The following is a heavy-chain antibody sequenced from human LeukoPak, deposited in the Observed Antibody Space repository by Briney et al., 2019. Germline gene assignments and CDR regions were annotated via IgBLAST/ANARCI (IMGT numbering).Heavy chain of an antibody. V-gene: IGHV4-34*01. J-gene: IGHJ4*02. CDR3: AREYSSSWYRLPHPRTPFDY. CDR1: GGSFSGYY. CDR2: INHSGST. Sequence: PSETLSLTCAVYGGSFSGYYWSWIRQPPGKGLEWIGEINHSGSTNYNPSLKSRVTISVDTSKNQFSLKLSSVTAADTAVYYCAREYSSSWYRLPHPRTPFDYWGQGTLVTVSS. D-gene: IGHD6-13*01.